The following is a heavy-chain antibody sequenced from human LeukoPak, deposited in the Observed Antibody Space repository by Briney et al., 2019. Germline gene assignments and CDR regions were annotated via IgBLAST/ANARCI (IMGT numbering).Heavy chain of an antibody. D-gene: IGHD6-19*01. J-gene: IGHJ4*02. CDR2: ISYDGSNK. V-gene: IGHV3-30-3*01. Sequence: PGGSLRLSCAASGFTFSSYAMHWVRQAPGKGLEWVAVISYDGSNKYYADSVKGRFTISRDNSKNTLYLQMNSLRAEDTAVYYCARATPVGSGWPLDYWGQGTLDTVSS. CDR3: ARATPVGSGWPLDY. CDR1: GFTFSSYA.